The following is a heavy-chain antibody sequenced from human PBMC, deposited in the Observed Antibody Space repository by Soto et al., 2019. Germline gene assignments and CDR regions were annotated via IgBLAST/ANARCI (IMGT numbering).Heavy chain of an antibody. Sequence: GWSLRLSCAASGFTFSSYAMSWVRQAPGKGLEWVSAISGSGGSTYYADSVKGRFTISRDNSKNTLYLQMNSLRAEDTAVYYCANTMVRGVIYDYFDYWGQGTLVTVSS. CDR3: ANTMVRGVIYDYFDY. D-gene: IGHD3-10*01. CDR2: ISGSGGST. J-gene: IGHJ4*02. V-gene: IGHV3-23*01. CDR1: GFTFSSYA.